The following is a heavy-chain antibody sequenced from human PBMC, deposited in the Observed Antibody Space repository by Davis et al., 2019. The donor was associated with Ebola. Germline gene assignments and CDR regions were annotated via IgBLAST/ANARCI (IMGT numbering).Heavy chain of an antibody. CDR1: GFTFSSYG. V-gene: IGHV3-33*05. J-gene: IGHJ4*02. CDR2: ISYDGSSE. D-gene: IGHD3-22*01. Sequence: GESLKISCAASGFTFSSYGMHWVRQAPGKGLDWVAGISYDGSSEYYADSVKGRFTISRDSSKNTLYLQMNSLRAEDTAVYYCAKGRTYYYDSSGELAIGPIDYWGQGTLVTVSS. CDR3: AKGRTYYYDSSGELAIGPIDY.